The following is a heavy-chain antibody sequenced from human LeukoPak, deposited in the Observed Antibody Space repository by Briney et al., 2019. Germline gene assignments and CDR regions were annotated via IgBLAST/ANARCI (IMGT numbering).Heavy chain of an antibody. CDR3: ASYSYYYDSSGYFDY. Sequence: SVKVSCKASGGTFSSYAISWVRQAPGQGLEWMGGIIPIFGTANYAQKFQGRVTITADESTSTAYMELSSLRSEDTAVYYCASYSYYYDSSGYFDYWGQGTLVTVSS. V-gene: IGHV1-69*13. CDR1: GGTFSSYA. J-gene: IGHJ4*02. CDR2: IIPIFGTA. D-gene: IGHD3-22*01.